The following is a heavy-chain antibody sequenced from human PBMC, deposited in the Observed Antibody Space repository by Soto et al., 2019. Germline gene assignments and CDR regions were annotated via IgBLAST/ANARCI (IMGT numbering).Heavy chain of an antibody. J-gene: IGHJ6*03. CDR1: GGSISSYY. CDR3: ARDYSINGVAGYYYYMDV. V-gene: IGHV4-59*12. Sequence: QVQLQESGPGLVKPSETLSLTCTVSGGSISSYYWSWIRQPPGKGLEWIGYIYYSGGTNYNPSPKSRVTISVDTSKNQFSLKLSSVTAADTAVYYCARDYSINGVAGYYYYMDVWGKGTTVTVSS. CDR2: IYYSGGT. D-gene: IGHD4-4*01.